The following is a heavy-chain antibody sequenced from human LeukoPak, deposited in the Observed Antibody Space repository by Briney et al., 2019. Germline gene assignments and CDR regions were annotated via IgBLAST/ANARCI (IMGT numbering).Heavy chain of an antibody. Sequence: SETLSLTCTVSGGSISSGDYYWSWIRQPPGKGLEWNGYIYYSGSTYYNPSLKSRVTISVDTSKNQFSLKLSSVTAADTAVYYCARGVVVAATHDYWGQGTLVTVSS. CDR1: GGSISSGDYY. V-gene: IGHV4-30-4*01. CDR3: ARGVVVAATHDY. J-gene: IGHJ4*02. D-gene: IGHD2-15*01. CDR2: IYYSGST.